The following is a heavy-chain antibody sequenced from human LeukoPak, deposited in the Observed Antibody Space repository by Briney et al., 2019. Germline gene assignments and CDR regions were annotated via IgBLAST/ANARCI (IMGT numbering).Heavy chain of an antibody. CDR2: IYYSGSN. CDR1: GGSISSYY. Sequence: SETLSLTCTVSGGSISSYYWSWIRQPPGKGLEWIGYIYYSGSNNYNSSLKSRVTISVDTSKNQFSLKLSSVTAADTAVYYCARDPGRSSSWYPGLGSYWFDPWGQGTLVTVSS. J-gene: IGHJ5*02. D-gene: IGHD6-13*01. CDR3: ARDPGRSSSWYPGLGSYWFDP. V-gene: IGHV4-59*01.